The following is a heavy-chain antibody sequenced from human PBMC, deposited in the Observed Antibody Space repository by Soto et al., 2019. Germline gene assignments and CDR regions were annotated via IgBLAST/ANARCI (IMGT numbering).Heavy chain of an antibody. V-gene: IGHV4-31*03. CDR2: IYYSGST. D-gene: IGHD1-26*01. Sequence: QVQLQESGPGLVKPSQTLSLTCTVSGGSISSGGYYWSWIRQHPGKGLEWIGYIYYSGSTYYNPSLKSRVTISVYTSKNHFALKLSSVTAADTAVYYCAGIYSGSPGGTLRYWGQGTLVTVSS. J-gene: IGHJ4*02. CDR3: AGIYSGSPGGTLRY. CDR1: GGSISSGGYY.